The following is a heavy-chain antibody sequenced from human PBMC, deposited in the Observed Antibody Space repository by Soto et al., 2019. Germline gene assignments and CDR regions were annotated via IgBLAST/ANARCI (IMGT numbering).Heavy chain of an antibody. Sequence: SETLSLTCTVSGGSISSGDYYWSWIRQPPGKGLEWIGYIYYSGSTYYNPSLKSRVTISVDTSKNQFSLKLSSVTAADTAVYYCAREEVLRYFDWLDWYNWFDPWGQGTLVTVSS. J-gene: IGHJ5*02. V-gene: IGHV4-30-4*01. CDR2: IYYSGST. D-gene: IGHD3-9*01. CDR3: AREEVLRYFDWLDWYNWFDP. CDR1: GGSISSGDYY.